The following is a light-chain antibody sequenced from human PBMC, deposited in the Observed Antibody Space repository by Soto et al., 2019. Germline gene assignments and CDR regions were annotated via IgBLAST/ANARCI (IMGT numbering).Light chain of an antibody. J-gene: IGLJ3*02. CDR3: ETWDSDTHTV. CDR1: SGHSTHI. V-gene: IGLV4-60*02. Sequence: QPVLTQSSSASASLGSSVKLTCTLSSGHSTHIIAWHRQQPGKAPHYLMKLEGSGTYNKGSGVPDRFSGSSSGADRYLTISNLQFEDEADYYCETWDSDTHTVFGGGTKLTVL. CDR2: LEGSGTY.